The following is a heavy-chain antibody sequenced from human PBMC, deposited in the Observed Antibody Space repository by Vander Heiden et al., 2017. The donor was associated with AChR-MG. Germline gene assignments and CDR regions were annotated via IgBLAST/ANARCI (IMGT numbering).Heavy chain of an antibody. CDR1: GFTFSRYG. D-gene: IGHD3-9*01. CDR2: IWYDGSNK. V-gene: IGHV3-33*01. J-gene: IGHJ4*01. CDR3: AREGGMDRDCDWLPNGIDY. Sequence: QVQLVESGGGVVQPGRSLRLSCAASGFTFSRYGLHWVRQAPGKGLEWVAVIWYDGSNKYYADSVKGRVTISRDNSKNTLYLQMNSLRAEDTAVYYCAREGGMDRDCDWLPNGIDYWGHGSLVTVAS.